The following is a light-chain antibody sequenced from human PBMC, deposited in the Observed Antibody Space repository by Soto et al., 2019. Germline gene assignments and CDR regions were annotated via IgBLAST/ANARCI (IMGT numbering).Light chain of an antibody. CDR2: AAS. CDR1: QGISTY. Sequence: DIQMTQSPSSLSASVGDRVTITCLASQGISTYLNWYQQKPGKAPKVLIYAASSLQSGVPSRFSGSGSGTDFTLTISCLQSEDFATYYCQQYYSYPRTFGQGTKVDIK. CDR3: QQYYSYPRT. J-gene: IGKJ1*01. V-gene: IGKV1-39*01.